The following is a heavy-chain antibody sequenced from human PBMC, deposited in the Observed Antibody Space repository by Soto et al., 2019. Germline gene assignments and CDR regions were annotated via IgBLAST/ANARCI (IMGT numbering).Heavy chain of an antibody. V-gene: IGHV4-4*07. Sequence: QLQLQESGPGLVKASETLSLTCIVSGGSISEKYWNWVRQPPGKGLEWIGLIFANGHTDYNPSLKSRVTMPVDAPKNQFPLRLPSMTPADTAVYYCGPSLAASGLTWPDPWGRGTLFTVSS. CDR2: IFANGHT. J-gene: IGHJ5*02. CDR3: GPSLAASGLTWPDP. CDR1: GGSISEKY. D-gene: IGHD6-13*01.